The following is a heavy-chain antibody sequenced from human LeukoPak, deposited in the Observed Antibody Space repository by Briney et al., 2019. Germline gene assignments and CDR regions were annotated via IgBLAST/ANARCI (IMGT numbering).Heavy chain of an antibody. CDR2: TYHRSKWYN. Sequence: SQTLSLTCAISGDSVSINSATWDWIRQSPSRGLEWLGRTYHRSKWYNDYAVSVKTRVTINPDTSKNQFSLHLNSVTPEDTAVYYCAREGSDGYLFDYWGQGSLVIVSS. CDR1: GDSVSINSAT. V-gene: IGHV6-1*01. D-gene: IGHD3-16*01. CDR3: AREGSDGYLFDY. J-gene: IGHJ4*02.